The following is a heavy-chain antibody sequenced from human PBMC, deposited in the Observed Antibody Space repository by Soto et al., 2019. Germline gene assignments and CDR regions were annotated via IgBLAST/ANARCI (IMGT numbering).Heavy chain of an antibody. Sequence: SVKVSCKASGVTFSSYAISWVRQAPGQGLEWMGGIIPIFGTANYAQKFQGRVTITADKSTSTAYMELSSLRSEDTAVYYCARGPSRGYCSGGSCHFDYWGQGTLVTVSS. V-gene: IGHV1-69*06. CDR3: ARGPSRGYCSGGSCHFDY. CDR2: IIPIFGTA. D-gene: IGHD2-15*01. J-gene: IGHJ4*02. CDR1: GVTFSSYA.